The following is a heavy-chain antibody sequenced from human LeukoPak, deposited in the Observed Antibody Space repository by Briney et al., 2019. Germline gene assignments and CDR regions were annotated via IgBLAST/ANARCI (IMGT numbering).Heavy chain of an antibody. Sequence: ASVKVSCKASGYTFTSYYMHWVRQAPGQGLEWMGWINPNSGGTNYAQKFQGRVTMTRDTSISTAYMELSRLRSDDTAVYYCASLPTSTIFDRGFDYWGQGTLVTVSS. D-gene: IGHD3-3*01. V-gene: IGHV1-2*02. CDR2: INPNSGGT. CDR1: GYTFTSYY. J-gene: IGHJ4*02. CDR3: ASLPTSTIFDRGFDY.